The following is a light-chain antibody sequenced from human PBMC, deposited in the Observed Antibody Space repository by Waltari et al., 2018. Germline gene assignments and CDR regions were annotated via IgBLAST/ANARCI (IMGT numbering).Light chain of an antibody. Sequence: ETVLTQSPGTLSLSPGEGATLSCRASQSVGRSLVWYQQKPGRAPRRRIYGASTRATGIPDRFTGSGSGTDFSLTISRLEPEDFAVYYCQMYVRLPVTFGQGTKVEI. J-gene: IGKJ1*01. CDR3: QMYVRLPVT. V-gene: IGKV3-20*01. CDR2: GAS. CDR1: QSVGRS.